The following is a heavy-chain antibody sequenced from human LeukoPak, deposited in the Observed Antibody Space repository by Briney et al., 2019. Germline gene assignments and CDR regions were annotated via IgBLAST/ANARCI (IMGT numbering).Heavy chain of an antibody. J-gene: IGHJ4*02. Sequence: SETLSLTCAVYGGSFSGYYWSWIRQPPGKGLEWVGEINHSGSTNYNPSLKSRVTISVDTSKNQFSLKLSSVTAADTAVYYCARYYYDSSGYYYFDYWGQGTLVTVSS. V-gene: IGHV4-34*01. CDR1: GGSFSGYY. D-gene: IGHD3-22*01. CDR3: ARYYYDSSGYYYFDY. CDR2: INHSGST.